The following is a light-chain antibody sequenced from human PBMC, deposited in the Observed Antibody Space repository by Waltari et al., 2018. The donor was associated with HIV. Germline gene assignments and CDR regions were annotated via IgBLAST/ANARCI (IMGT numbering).Light chain of an antibody. J-gene: IGLJ1*01. CDR2: DVS. V-gene: IGLV2-11*01. CDR1: SSDVGGYNY. CDR3: CSYSGSSTYV. Sequence: QSALTQPRSVSGSPGQSVTISCTGTSSDVGGYNYVSWYQQHPGKAPKLMIYDVSMRPAGVPERFSCSKSANTASLTISGLQAEDEADYYCCSYSGSSTYVFGTGTKVTVL.